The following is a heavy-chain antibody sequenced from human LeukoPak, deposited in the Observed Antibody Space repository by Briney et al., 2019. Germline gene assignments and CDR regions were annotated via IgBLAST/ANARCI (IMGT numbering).Heavy chain of an antibody. D-gene: IGHD6-6*01. CDR1: GFTFSSYG. V-gene: IGHV3-30*02. CDR2: IRYDGSNK. Sequence: GGSLRLSCAASGFTFSSYGMHWVRQAPGKGLEWVAFIRYDGSNKYYADSVKGRFTISRDNSKNTLYLQMNSLRAEDTAVYYCAKDRDKARSQIYYFDYWGQGTLVTVSS. J-gene: IGHJ4*02. CDR3: AKDRDKARSQIYYFDY.